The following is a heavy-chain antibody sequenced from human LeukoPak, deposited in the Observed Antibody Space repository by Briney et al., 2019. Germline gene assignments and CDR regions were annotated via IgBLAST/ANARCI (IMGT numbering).Heavy chain of an antibody. CDR3: ARLVEMATIVDY. CDR1: GGSISSSSYY. D-gene: IGHD5-24*01. Sequence: SETLSLTCTVSGGSISSSSYYWGWIRQPPGKGLEWIVSSYYSGSTYYNPSLKSRVTISVDTSKNQFSLKLSSVTAADTGVYYRARLVEMATIVDYWGQGTLVTVSS. V-gene: IGHV4-39*07. CDR2: SYYSGST. J-gene: IGHJ4*02.